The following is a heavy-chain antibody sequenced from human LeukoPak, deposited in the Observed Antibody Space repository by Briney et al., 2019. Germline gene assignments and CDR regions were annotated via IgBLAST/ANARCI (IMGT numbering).Heavy chain of an antibody. CDR1: GYTFTSYG. CDR3: ARDRDRSGSQSY. V-gene: IGHV1-18*01. J-gene: IGHJ4*02. D-gene: IGHD1-26*01. Sequence: ASVKVSCKASGYTFTSYGISWVRQAPGQGLEWMGWISANNGNTKYDTKYAQNLQGRVTMTTDISTSTAYMELRTLRSDDTAVYYCARDRDRSGSQSYWGQGTLVTVSS. CDR2: ISANNGNTKYDT.